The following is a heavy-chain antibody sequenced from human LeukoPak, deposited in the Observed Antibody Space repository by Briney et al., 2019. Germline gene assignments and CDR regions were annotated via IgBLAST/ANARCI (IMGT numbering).Heavy chain of an antibody. CDR3: AKVASTTRRHDAFDI. CDR2: ITPGSGGT. V-gene: IGHV1-2*02. CDR1: GYTFTSYY. Sequence: ASVKVSCKASGYTFTSYYIHWVRQAPGQGLEWMGWITPGSGGTIYAQKFQGRVTMTRDMSISTAYMELSRLRSDDTAVYYCAKVASTTRRHDAFDIWGQGTLVTVSS. D-gene: IGHD1-1*01. J-gene: IGHJ3*02.